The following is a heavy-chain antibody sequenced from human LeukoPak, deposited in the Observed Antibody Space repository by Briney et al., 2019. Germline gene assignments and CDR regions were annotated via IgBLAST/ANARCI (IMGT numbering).Heavy chain of an antibody. CDR1: GFTFSGYT. D-gene: IGHD6-13*01. J-gene: IGHJ4*02. CDR2: ISFDGSDK. Sequence: GGSLRLSCTASGFTFSGYTMHWVRQAPGKGLEWVAVISFDGSDKFYVDSVKDRFTISRDNSKNTLYVQMNSLRAEDTAVYYCARVYHYSGSWYDYWGQGTLVTVSS. CDR3: ARVYHYSGSWYDY. V-gene: IGHV3-30-3*01.